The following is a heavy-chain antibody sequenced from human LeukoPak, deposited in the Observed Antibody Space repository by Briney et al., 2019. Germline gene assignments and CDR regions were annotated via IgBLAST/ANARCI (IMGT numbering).Heavy chain of an antibody. V-gene: IGHV3-9*03. Sequence: PGRSLRLSCAASGFNFDDYAMHWVRQAPGKGLEWVSGISWNSANKGYADSVKGRFTISRDNAKNSLYLQMNSLRTEDMALYYCAKDSRRYCDSSSCSSYFDYWGQGTLVTVSS. CDR1: GFNFDDYA. CDR3: AKDSRRYCDSSSCSSYFDY. J-gene: IGHJ4*02. D-gene: IGHD2-2*01. CDR2: ISWNSANK.